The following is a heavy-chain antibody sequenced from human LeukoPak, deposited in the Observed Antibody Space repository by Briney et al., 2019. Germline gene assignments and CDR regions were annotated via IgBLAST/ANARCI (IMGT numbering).Heavy chain of an antibody. CDR3: ARGAYCSSTSCYISRYYYYYMDV. V-gene: IGHV1-69*04. CDR1: GGTFSRYA. D-gene: IGHD2-2*02. J-gene: IGHJ6*03. Sequence: GASVKVSCKASGGTFSRYAISWVRQAPGQGLEWMGRIIPILGRTNYAQEFQGRVTITADKSTSTAYMELSSLRSEDTAVYYCARGAYCSSTSCYISRYYYYYMDVWGKGTTVTVSS. CDR2: IIPILGRT.